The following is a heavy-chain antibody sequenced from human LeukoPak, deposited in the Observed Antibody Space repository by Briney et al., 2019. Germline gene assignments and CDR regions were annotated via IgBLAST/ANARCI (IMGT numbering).Heavy chain of an antibody. V-gene: IGHV4-30-2*01. Sequence: PSETLSLTCAVSGGSISSGGYSWSWIRQPPGKGLEWIGYIYHSGSTYYNPSLKSRVTISVDRSKNQFSLKLSSVTAADTAVYYCASGSQEDIVVVPAADHFDYWGQGTLVTVSS. CDR3: ASGSQEDIVVVPAADHFDY. CDR2: IYHSGST. CDR1: GGSISSGGYS. D-gene: IGHD2-2*01. J-gene: IGHJ4*02.